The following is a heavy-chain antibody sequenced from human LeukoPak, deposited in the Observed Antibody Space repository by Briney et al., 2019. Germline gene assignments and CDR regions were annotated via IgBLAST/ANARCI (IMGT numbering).Heavy chain of an antibody. Sequence: ASVKVSCKASGGTFSSYAISWVRQAPGQGLEWMGGIIPIFGTANYAQKFQGRVTITADESTSTAYMELSSLRSEDTAVYYCAPFPKVPAATADAFDIWGQGTMVTVSS. J-gene: IGHJ3*02. D-gene: IGHD2-2*01. CDR3: APFPKVPAATADAFDI. CDR1: GGTFSSYA. V-gene: IGHV1-69*13. CDR2: IIPIFGTA.